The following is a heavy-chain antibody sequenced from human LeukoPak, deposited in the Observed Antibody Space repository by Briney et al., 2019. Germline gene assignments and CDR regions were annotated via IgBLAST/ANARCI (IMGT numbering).Heavy chain of an antibody. Sequence: GGSLRLSCAASGFTFSSYAMHWVRQAPGKGLEWVAVIWCDGSNKYYADSVKGRFTISRDNSKNTLYLQMNSLRAEDTAVYYCARDLLAYCGGDCYCDYWGQGTLVTVSS. D-gene: IGHD2-21*02. CDR2: IWCDGSNK. CDR1: GFTFSSYA. J-gene: IGHJ4*02. V-gene: IGHV3-33*08. CDR3: ARDLLAYCGGDCYCDY.